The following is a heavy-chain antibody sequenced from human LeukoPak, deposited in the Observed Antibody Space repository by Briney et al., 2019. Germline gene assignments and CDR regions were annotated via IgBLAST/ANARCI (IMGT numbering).Heavy chain of an antibody. CDR2: ISGSGRGI. D-gene: IGHD6-19*01. J-gene: IGHJ5*02. Sequence: GGSLRLSCAASGFTFSSYAMSWVRQAPGKGLEWVPSISGSGRGIYLADSVKGRFTISRDNAHDSVDLQMHSLRAEDTAVYFCAKDGGQDSSGWYGQIDPWGKGLLVPVS. V-gene: IGHV3-23*01. CDR3: AKDGGQDSSGWYGQIDP. CDR1: GFTFSSYA.